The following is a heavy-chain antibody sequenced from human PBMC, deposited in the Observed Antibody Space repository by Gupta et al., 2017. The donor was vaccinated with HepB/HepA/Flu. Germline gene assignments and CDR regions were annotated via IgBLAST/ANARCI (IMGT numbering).Heavy chain of an antibody. CDR3: AKDAQFMPETGHFDY. V-gene: IGHV3-23*01. J-gene: IGHJ4*02. CDR1: GFTFTSYA. CDR2: ISGSGGTT. Sequence: EVQLLESGGGLVQPGGSLRLSCAASGFTFTSYAMGWVRQAPGKGLEWVSSISGSGGTTDYADSVKGRFTISRDNSKNTLFLQMSSLRAEDTAIYYCAKDAQFMPETGHFDYWGQGTLVTVSS. D-gene: IGHD1-1*01.